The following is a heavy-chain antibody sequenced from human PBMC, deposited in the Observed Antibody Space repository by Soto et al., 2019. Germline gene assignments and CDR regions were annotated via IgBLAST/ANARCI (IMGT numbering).Heavy chain of an antibody. D-gene: IGHD1-26*01. CDR1: GFSFGDYG. V-gene: IGHV3-33*01. J-gene: IGHJ4*02. CDR3: ARDRGGATSGFDI. CDR2: IWFDGSKK. Sequence: GGSLRLSCEVSGFSFGDYGMHWVRQAPGKGLEWVAVIWFDGSKKYYVDSVKGRFSISRDNSKNTLALQMNSLRADDTAVYYCARDRGGATSGFDIWGQGTLVTAPQ.